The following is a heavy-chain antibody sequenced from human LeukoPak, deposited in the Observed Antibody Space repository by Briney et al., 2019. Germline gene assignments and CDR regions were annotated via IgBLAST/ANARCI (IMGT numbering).Heavy chain of an antibody. CDR3: ARHKPILRYFDWLLENNWFDP. Sequence: PSETLSLTCTVSGGSISSYYWSWIRQPPGKGLEWIGYIYYSGSTNYNPSLKSRVTISVDTSKNQFSLKLSSVTAADTAVYYCARHKPILRYFDWLLENNWFDPWGQGTLVTVSS. D-gene: IGHD3-9*01. J-gene: IGHJ5*02. CDR2: IYYSGST. CDR1: GGSISSYY. V-gene: IGHV4-59*08.